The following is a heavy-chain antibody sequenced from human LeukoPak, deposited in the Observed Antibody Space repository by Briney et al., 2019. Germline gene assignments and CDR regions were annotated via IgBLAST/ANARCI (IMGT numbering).Heavy chain of an antibody. J-gene: IGHJ4*02. D-gene: IGHD5-18*01. Sequence: SETLSLTCTVSGGSISGSSYYWGWIRQPPGKGLEWIGTIYYSGSTKNNPSLKSRVTIPVDTSKNQFSLKLSSVTAADTAVYYCAREVAGMQLFDYWGQGTLVTVSS. CDR1: GGSISGSSYY. CDR3: AREVAGMQLFDY. CDR2: IYYSGST. V-gene: IGHV4-39*07.